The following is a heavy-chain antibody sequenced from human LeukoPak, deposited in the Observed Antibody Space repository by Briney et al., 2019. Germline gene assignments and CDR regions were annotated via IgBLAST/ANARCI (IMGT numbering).Heavy chain of an antibody. Sequence: SETLFLTCAVSGYSISSGYYWGWIRQPPGKGLEWIGSIYHSGSTYYNPSLKSRVTISVDTSKNQFSLKLSSVTAADTAVYYCASTTDPAFDIWGQGTMVTVSS. CDR1: GYSISSGYY. D-gene: IGHD4-17*01. J-gene: IGHJ3*02. V-gene: IGHV4-38-2*01. CDR2: IYHSGST. CDR3: ASTTDPAFDI.